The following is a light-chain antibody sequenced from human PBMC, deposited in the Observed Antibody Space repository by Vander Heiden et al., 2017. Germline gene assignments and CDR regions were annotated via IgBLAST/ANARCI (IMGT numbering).Light chain of an antibody. J-gene: IGLJ3*02. V-gene: IGLV1-51*01. CDR3: STWDSSLSGVV. Sequence: QSVLTQPPSVSAAPGQKVTISCSGSSSNIANNYVSWYQQFQGTTPKLLISDNNKRPSGIPDRFSGSKSGTSATLGITGLQIGDEADYYCSTWDSSLSGVVFGGGTKVSVL. CDR1: SSNIANNY. CDR2: DNN.